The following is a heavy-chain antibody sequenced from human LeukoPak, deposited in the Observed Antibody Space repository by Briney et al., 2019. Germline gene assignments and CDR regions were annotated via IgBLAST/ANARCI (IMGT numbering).Heavy chain of an antibody. CDR1: AYTFTSHG. CDR2: ISPYNGDT. D-gene: IGHD5-12*01. V-gene: IGHV1-18*01. Sequence: ASVRLPRKASAYTFTSHGFAWVRQAPGQGLEWMGWISPYNGDTKAAQKFQGRVTMTTDRSTSTAYMELRSLRPDDTAVYYCARGIYRGYDYYYYGMDVWGQGTRVTVSS. J-gene: IGHJ6*02. CDR3: ARGIYRGYDYYYYGMDV.